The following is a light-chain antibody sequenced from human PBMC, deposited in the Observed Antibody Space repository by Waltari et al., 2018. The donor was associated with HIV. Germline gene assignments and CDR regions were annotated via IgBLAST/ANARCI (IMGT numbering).Light chain of an antibody. CDR2: RND. CDR1: TSNLGSHY. J-gene: IGLJ2*01. Sequence: SVVTQPPSASWTPGQRVTISCSGNTSNLGSHYVFWYQHLPETAPKLLIHRNDQRPSGVPDRFSGSTSGTSASLAISGLRSEDEADYYCVTWDDSLRGVVFGGGTKVAVL. V-gene: IGLV1-47*01. CDR3: VTWDDSLRGVV.